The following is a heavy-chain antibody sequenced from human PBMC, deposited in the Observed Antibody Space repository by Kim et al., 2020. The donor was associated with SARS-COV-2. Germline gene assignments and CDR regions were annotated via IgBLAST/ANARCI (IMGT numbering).Heavy chain of an antibody. CDR1: GGSFSGYY. Sequence: SETLSLTCAVYGGSFSGYYWSWIRQPPGKGLEWIGEINHSGSTNYNPSLKSRVTISVDTSKNQFSLKLSSVTAADTAVYYCARRGSRYYYYYYGMDVWGQGTTVTVSS. CDR2: INHSGST. CDR3: ARRGSRYYYYYYGMDV. D-gene: IGHD6-13*01. J-gene: IGHJ6*02. V-gene: IGHV4-34*01.